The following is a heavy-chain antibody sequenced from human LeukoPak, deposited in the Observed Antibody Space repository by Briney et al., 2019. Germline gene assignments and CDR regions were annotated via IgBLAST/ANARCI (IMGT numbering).Heavy chain of an antibody. CDR1: GFTFSHYW. CDR2: INIDGTSR. J-gene: IGHJ4*02. D-gene: IGHD6-19*01. CDR3: ARGSSDWYGIDY. V-gene: IGHV3-74*01. Sequence: GGSLRLSCAASGFTFSHYWMHWDRQVPGKGLVCVSRINIDGTSRSYADSVKGRFTISRDNAKDALYLQMNSLRAEDTAVYYCARGSSDWYGIDYWGQGALVNVSS.